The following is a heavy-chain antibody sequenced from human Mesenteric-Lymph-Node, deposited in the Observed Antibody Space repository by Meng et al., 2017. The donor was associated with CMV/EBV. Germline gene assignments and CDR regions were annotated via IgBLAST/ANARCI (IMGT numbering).Heavy chain of an antibody. D-gene: IGHD4-11*01. CDR1: GGSIRSGDYY. V-gene: IGHV4-61*08. Sequence: SETLSLTCTVSGGSIRSGDYYSNWIRQSPGKGLEWIGHIDYSRNTYYSGSTSYNPSLKSRVTISIDTSKNQFSLKLSSVTAADTALYYCATSMAVRNYYYFDSWGQGTLVTVSS. J-gene: IGHJ4*02. CDR3: ATSMAVRNYYYFDS. CDR2: IDYSRNTYYSGST.